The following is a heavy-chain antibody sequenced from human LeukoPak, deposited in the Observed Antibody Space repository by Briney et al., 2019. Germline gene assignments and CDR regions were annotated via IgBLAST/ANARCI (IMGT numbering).Heavy chain of an antibody. CDR3: ARSFRVRDGYNYARYDY. CDR1: GYSFSSYD. Sequence: ASVKVSCKASGYSFSSYDINWVRQATGQGLEWMGWMNPNSGNTGYAQEFQGRVSMTRNTSINTAYMELSSLRSEDTAVYYCARSFRVRDGYNYARYDYWGQGTLVTVSS. J-gene: IGHJ4*02. D-gene: IGHD5-24*01. CDR2: MNPNSGNT. V-gene: IGHV1-8*01.